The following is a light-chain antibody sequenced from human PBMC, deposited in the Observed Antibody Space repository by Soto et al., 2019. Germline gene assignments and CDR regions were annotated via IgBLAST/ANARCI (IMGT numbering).Light chain of an antibody. J-gene: IGKJ1*01. CDR2: GAS. CDR3: QQYGSSPRT. CDR1: QSVSSSY. V-gene: IGKV3-20*01. Sequence: ETVLTQSPATLSLSPGERATLSCRASQSVSSSYLAWYQQKPGQAPRLLIYGASSRATGIPDRFSGSGSGTDFTLTISRLEPEDCAVYYCQQYGSSPRTFGQGTKVDIK.